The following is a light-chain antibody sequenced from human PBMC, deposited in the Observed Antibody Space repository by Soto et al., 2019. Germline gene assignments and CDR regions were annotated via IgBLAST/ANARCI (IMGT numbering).Light chain of an antibody. CDR2: GAS. CDR3: QQYNNCPPWT. J-gene: IGKJ1*01. V-gene: IGKV3-15*01. Sequence: EIVMTQSPATLSVSPGERATLSCRASQSVSSNLGWYQQKPGQAPRLLIYGASTRATGIPARFSGSGSGTEFTLTISSLQSEDFALYYCQQYNNCPPWTFGQGTKVDIK. CDR1: QSVSSN.